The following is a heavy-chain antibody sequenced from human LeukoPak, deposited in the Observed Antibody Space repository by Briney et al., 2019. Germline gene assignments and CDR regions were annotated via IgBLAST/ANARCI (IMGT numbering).Heavy chain of an antibody. D-gene: IGHD1-26*01. V-gene: IGHV3-33*03. CDR1: GFSFSNYG. CDR2: FWFDGSNS. J-gene: IGHJ4*02. CDR3: AKDVGRGWDYFDS. Sequence: GGALRLSCAASGFSFSNYGMHWVGQPPGQGREGVGVFWFDGSNSYYTDCVKGRFTISRDESKNTLYLQMSSLRAEDTAVYYCAKDVGRGWDYFDSWGQGSLVTVSS.